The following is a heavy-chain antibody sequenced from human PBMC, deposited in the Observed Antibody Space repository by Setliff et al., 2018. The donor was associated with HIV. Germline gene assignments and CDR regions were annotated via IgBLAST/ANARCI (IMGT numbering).Heavy chain of an antibody. J-gene: IGHJ3*01. V-gene: IGHV3-30*04. CDR3: VRDYYDTVGPSRQAFDV. CDR1: GFTFNEYS. D-gene: IGHD3-22*01. CDR2: ISFDGTMK. Sequence: GESLKISCAASGFTFNEYSIHWVRQAPGKGLEGVAIISFDGTMKDYADSVKGRFTASRVNSRQTVYLQMNSLRTDDTATYYCVRDYYDTVGPSRQAFDVWGQGTMVTVSS.